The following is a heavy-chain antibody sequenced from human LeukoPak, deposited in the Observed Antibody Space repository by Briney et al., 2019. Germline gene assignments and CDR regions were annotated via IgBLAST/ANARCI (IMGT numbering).Heavy chain of an antibody. Sequence: GGSLRLSCAASGFTFSSYAMHWVRQAPGKGLEWVAVISYDGSNKYYADSVKGRFTISRDNSRNTLYLQMNSLRAEDTAVYYCASTGYSSSGDAFDIWGQGTMVTVSS. CDR2: ISYDGSNK. J-gene: IGHJ3*02. D-gene: IGHD6-13*01. V-gene: IGHV3-30-3*01. CDR3: ASTGYSSSGDAFDI. CDR1: GFTFSSYA.